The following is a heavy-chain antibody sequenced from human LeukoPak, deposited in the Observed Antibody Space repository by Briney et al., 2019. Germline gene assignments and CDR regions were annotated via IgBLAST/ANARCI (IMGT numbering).Heavy chain of an antibody. J-gene: IGHJ6*02. Sequence: ASVKVSCKASGYTFTGYYMHWVRQAPGQGLEWMGWINPNSGDTNYAQKFQGRVTMTGDTSIRTAYMELSRLRSDDTAVYYCAKESLRKYCSYTSCPYGMDVWGQGTTVTVSS. D-gene: IGHD2-2*01. CDR1: GYTFTGYY. CDR2: INPNSGDT. CDR3: AKESLRKYCSYTSCPYGMDV. V-gene: IGHV1-2*02.